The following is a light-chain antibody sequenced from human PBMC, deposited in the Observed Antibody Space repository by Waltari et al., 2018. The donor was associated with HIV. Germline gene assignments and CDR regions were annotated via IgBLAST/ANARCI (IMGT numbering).Light chain of an antibody. CDR3: QQYFISPPT. Sequence: DIVMTQSPDSLAVSLGERATINCTSSQSVLFSSQNKNYLAWYQQKPGQPPKLLIYWASARESGVPDRFSGGGSGTDFTLTISSLQAEDVAVYFCQQYFISPPTFGRGTKLEI. V-gene: IGKV4-1*01. CDR2: WAS. J-gene: IGKJ2*01. CDR1: QSVLFSSQNKNY.